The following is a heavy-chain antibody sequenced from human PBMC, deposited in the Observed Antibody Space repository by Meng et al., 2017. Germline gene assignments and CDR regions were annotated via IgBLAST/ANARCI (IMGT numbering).Heavy chain of an antibody. CDR1: GFTVCSKY. J-gene: IGHJ2*01. CDR2: IYSGGST. V-gene: IGHV3-66*02. Sequence: VQVVGAGGGLVQRGGSLRLSVSAYGFTVCSKYMSWVRQAPGKGLEWVSVIYSGGSTYYADSVKGRFTISRDNSKNTLYLQMNSLRAEDTAVYYCASELPGGPNYWYFDLWGRGTLVTVSS. D-gene: IGHD3-10*01. CDR3: ASELPGGPNYWYFDL.